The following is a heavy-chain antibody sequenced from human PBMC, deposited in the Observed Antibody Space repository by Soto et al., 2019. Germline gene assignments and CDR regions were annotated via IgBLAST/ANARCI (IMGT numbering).Heavy chain of an antibody. CDR1: GFSLGTSGVG. CDR2: IYWDDDK. J-gene: IGHJ4*02. V-gene: IGHV2-5*02. CDR3: AHRLIHGGDWSYGDFDY. D-gene: IGHD2-21*02. Sequence: QITLKESGPTLVEPTQTLTLTCSFSGFSLGTSGVGVWWIRQPPGKALEYLALIYWDDDKRYNPYLKSRLTIVKDTSKNQVVLTLTNVDPVDTATYFCAHRLIHGGDWSYGDFDYWGQGTQVTVSS.